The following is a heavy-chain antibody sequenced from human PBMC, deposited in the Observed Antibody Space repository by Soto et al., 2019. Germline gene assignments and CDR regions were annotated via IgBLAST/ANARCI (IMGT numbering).Heavy chain of an antibody. CDR1: GYTFTGHY. J-gene: IGHJ5*02. Sequence: QVQLVQSGAEVKKPGASVKVSCKASGYTFTGHYMHWVRQGPGQGLVWMGWINPNSGGTNYAQKFQGWVTMTRDTSISTAYIELSRLRSDDTAVYCCARAVAGINCFDPWGQGTLVTVSS. V-gene: IGHV1-2*04. CDR2: INPNSGGT. CDR3: ARAVAGINCFDP. D-gene: IGHD1-20*01.